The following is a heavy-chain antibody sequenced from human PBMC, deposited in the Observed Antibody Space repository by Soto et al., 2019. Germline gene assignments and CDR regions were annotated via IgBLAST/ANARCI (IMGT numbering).Heavy chain of an antibody. CDR2: ISASGGST. J-gene: IGHJ4*02. D-gene: IGHD2-2*01. Sequence: GGSLRLSCAASGFTFGSYAMSWVRQAPGKGLAYVSGISASGGSTYYADSVKGRFTISRDNSKNTLYLQMNSLRAEDTAVYYYAKEVTKGYASSRSQPPDYWGQGTLVTVSS. CDR1: GFTFGSYA. CDR3: AKEVTKGYASSRSQPPDY. V-gene: IGHV3-23*01.